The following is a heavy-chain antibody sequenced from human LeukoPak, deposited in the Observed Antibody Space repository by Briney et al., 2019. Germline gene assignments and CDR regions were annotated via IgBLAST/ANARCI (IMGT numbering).Heavy chain of an antibody. CDR3: ARDSNMARVGDVGDY. CDR2: ISYDGSNK. J-gene: IGHJ4*02. Sequence: PGRSLRLSCATPGFTFSSYARHWVGLAPGKGLEWVAVISYDGSNKYYADSVKGRFTISRDNSKNTLYLQMNSLRAEDTAVYYCARDSNMARVGDVGDYWGQGTLVTVSS. D-gene: IGHD3-16*01. CDR1: GFTFSSYA. V-gene: IGHV3-30-3*01.